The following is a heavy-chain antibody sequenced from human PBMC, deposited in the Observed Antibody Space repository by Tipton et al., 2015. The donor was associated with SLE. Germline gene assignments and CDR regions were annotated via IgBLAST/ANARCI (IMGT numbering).Heavy chain of an antibody. D-gene: IGHD4-17*01. CDR2: INHSGST. V-gene: IGHV4-34*01. CDR3: ARGDYGDSFEY. Sequence: GLVKPSETLSLTCAVYGGSFSGYYWSWIRQPPGKGLEWIGEINHSGSTNYNPSLKSRVTISVDTSKNQFSLKLSSVTAADTAVYYCARGDYGDSFEYWGQGTLVTVSS. CDR1: GGSFSGYY. J-gene: IGHJ4*02.